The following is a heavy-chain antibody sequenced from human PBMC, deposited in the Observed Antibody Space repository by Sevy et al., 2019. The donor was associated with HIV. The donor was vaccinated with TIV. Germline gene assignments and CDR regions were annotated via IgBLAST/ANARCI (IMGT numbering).Heavy chain of an antibody. J-gene: IGHJ4*02. CDR3: ARGQYFESSGYPWYFDF. CDR2: ISSNGRNK. V-gene: IGHV3-30*04. D-gene: IGHD3-22*01. Sequence: GESLKISCTASGVSFKTDAIHWVRQAPGKGLEWVAVISSNGRNKDYAASAKGRFTISRDNSKNTVYLQMNSLRPEDTSFYYCARGQYFESSGYPWYFDFWGQGTMVTVSS. CDR1: GVSFKTDA.